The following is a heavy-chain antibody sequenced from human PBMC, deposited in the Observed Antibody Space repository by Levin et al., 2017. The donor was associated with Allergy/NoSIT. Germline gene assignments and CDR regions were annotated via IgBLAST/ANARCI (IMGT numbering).Heavy chain of an antibody. CDR2: LSDSGSTI. D-gene: IGHD2-15*01. CDR1: GFTFNSYS. CDR3: ARKELTCSGDSCYSYYYMDV. Sequence: GESLKISCAASGFTFNSYSMSWVRQAPGKGLEWVSYLSDSGSTIYYADSVRGRFTISRDNAKNSLYLQMNSLRVEDTAVYFCARKELTCSGDSCYSYYYMDVWGKGTTITVSS. J-gene: IGHJ6*03. V-gene: IGHV3-48*01.